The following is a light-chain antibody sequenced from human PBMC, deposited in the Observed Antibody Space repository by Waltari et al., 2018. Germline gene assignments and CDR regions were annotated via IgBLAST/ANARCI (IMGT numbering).Light chain of an antibody. J-gene: IGLJ2*01. CDR3: CSYAGSSTFEV. V-gene: IGLV2-23*03. Sequence: QSALTQPASVSGSPGQSITISCTGTSSDVGSYNLVSLYQQHPGKAPKLMIYEGSKRPSGFSNRLSGSKSGNTASLRISGLQAEDEADYYCCSYAGSSTFEVFGGGTKLTVL. CDR1: SSDVGSYNL. CDR2: EGS.